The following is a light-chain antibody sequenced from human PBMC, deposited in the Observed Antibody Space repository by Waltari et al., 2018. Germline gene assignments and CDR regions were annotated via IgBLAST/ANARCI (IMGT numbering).Light chain of an antibody. CDR1: SSDVGGYNY. CDR3: SSYTSSSTPHVV. V-gene: IGLV2-14*01. Sequence: QSALTQPASVSGSPGQSITISCTGTSSDVGGYNYVSWYQQHPGKAPRLMIDDVSNRPSGVSNRLSGSKSGNTASLTISGLQAEDEADYYCSSYTSSSTPHVVFGGGTKLTVL. CDR2: DVS. J-gene: IGLJ2*01.